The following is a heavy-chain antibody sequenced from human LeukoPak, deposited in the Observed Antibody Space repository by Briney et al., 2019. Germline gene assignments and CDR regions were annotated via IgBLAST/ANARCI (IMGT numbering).Heavy chain of an antibody. J-gene: IGHJ4*02. CDR2: IYPGDSDT. V-gene: IGHV5-51*01. Sequence: GESLKISCQGSGYSFSTYWIAWVRQMPGKGLEWMGIIYPGDSDTRYSPSLQGQVTISVDKSISTAYLQWSSLKASDTAMYYCARLMAADGSSSDLHYWGQGTLVTVSS. D-gene: IGHD6-6*01. CDR1: GYSFSTYW. CDR3: ARLMAADGSSSDLHY.